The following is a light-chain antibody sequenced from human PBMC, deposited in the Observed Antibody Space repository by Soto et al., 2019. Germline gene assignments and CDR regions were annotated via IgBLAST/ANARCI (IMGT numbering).Light chain of an antibody. V-gene: IGLV1-40*01. CDR2: GNS. J-gene: IGLJ1*01. Sequence: QSVLTQPPSVSGAPGQRVTISCTGSSSNIGAGYDVHWYQQLPGTAPKLLIYGNSNRPSGVPDRFSGSKSGTSASLAITGLQAEDEADYYRQSYDGSLSGYVFGTGTKVTVL. CDR1: SSNIGAGYD. CDR3: QSYDGSLSGYV.